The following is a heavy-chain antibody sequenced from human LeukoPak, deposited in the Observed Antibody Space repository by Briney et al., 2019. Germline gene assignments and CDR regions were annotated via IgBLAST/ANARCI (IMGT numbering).Heavy chain of an antibody. V-gene: IGHV3-33*01. CDR3: ARDHRTVGAASEFDY. Sequence: GGSLRLSCAASGFTFSSYGMHWVRQAPGKGLEWVAVIWYDGSNKYYADSVKGRFTISRDNSKNTLYLQMNSLRAEDTAVYYCARDHRTVGAASEFDYWGQGTLVTVSS. J-gene: IGHJ4*02. CDR2: IWYDGSNK. D-gene: IGHD1-26*01. CDR1: GFTFSSYG.